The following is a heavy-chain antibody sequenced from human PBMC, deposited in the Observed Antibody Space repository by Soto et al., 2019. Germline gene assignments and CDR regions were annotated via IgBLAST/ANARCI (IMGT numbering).Heavy chain of an antibody. J-gene: IGHJ5*02. V-gene: IGHV4-39*01. CDR3: ARLLRTFVGPNWFDL. CDR2: VYYSGST. Sequence: SETLSLTCTVSGDSISSSSYHWGWIRQPPGKGLEWIGSVYYSGSTYYNPSLKSRVTISVDASQNQCSLKLTSVTAADAAVYYCARLLRTFVGPNWFDLWGRGTLVTVSS. CDR1: GDSISSSSYH. D-gene: IGHD2-21*01.